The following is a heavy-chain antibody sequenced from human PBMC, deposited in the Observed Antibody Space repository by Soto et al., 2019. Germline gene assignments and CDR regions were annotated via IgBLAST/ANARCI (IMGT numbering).Heavy chain of an antibody. V-gene: IGHV6-1*01. D-gene: IGHD3-22*01. J-gene: IGHJ4*02. CDR1: GDSVSSNSAA. CDR3: AREKGYYDSSGFGSNFDD. Sequence: SQTLSLTCAISGDSVSSNSAAWNWIRQSPSRGLEWLGRTYYRSKWYNDYAVSVESRITINPDTSKNQFSLQLNSVTPEDTAVYYCAREKGYYDSSGFGSNFDDWGKGTLVTVAS. CDR2: TYYRSKWYN.